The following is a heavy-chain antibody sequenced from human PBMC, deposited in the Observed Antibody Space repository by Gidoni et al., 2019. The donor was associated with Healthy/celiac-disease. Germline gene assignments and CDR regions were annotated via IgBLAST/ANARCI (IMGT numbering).Heavy chain of an antibody. V-gene: IGHV3-7*01. D-gene: IGHD1-20*01. CDR2: IKQDGSEK. J-gene: IGHJ4*02. CDR3: ARAGYVRNWNPLDY. CDR1: GFTFSSYW. Sequence: EVQLVESGGGLVQPGGSLRLSCAASGFTFSSYWMSWVRQAPGKGLEWVANIKQDGSEKYYVDSVKGRFTISRDNAKNSLYLKMNSLRAEDTAVYYCARAGYVRNWNPLDYWGQGTLVTVSS.